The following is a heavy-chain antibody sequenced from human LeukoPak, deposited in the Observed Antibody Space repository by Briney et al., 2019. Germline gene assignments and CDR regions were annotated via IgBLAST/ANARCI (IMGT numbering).Heavy chain of an antibody. CDR2: IYYSGST. CDR1: GGSISSYY. Sequence: KPSETLSLTCTVSGGSISSYYRSWIRQPPGKGLEWIGYIYYSGSTNYNPSLKSRVTISVDTSKNQFSLKLSSVTAADTAVYYCARDHGRNWFDPWGQGTLVTVSS. D-gene: IGHD5-24*01. J-gene: IGHJ5*02. V-gene: IGHV4-59*01. CDR3: ARDHGRNWFDP.